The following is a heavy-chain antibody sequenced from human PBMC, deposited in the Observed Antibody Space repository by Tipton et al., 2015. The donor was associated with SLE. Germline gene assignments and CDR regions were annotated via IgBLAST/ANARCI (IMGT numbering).Heavy chain of an antibody. CDR1: GGSFSGYY. CDR3: ARGFSAADFWSGYFVNWFDP. CDR2: INHSGGT. J-gene: IGHJ5*02. V-gene: IGHV4-34*01. Sequence: TLSLTCAVYGGSFSGYYWSWTRQPPGKGLEWIGEINHSGGTKYNPSLKSRVTISVDTSKNQFSLKLSSVTAADTAVYYCARGFSAADFWSGYFVNWFDPWGQGTLVTVSS. D-gene: IGHD3-3*01.